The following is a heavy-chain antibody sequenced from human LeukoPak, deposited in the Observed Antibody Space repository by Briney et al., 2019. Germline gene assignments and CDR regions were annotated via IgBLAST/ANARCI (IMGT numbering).Heavy chain of an antibody. CDR2: IYSGGST. Sequence: GGSLRLSCAASGFTVSSNYMSWVRQAPGKGLEWVSVIYSGGSTYYADSVKSRFTISRDNSKNTLYLQMNSLRAEDTAVYYCARENVGIAASYYYYGMDVWGQGTTVTVSS. D-gene: IGHD6-13*01. CDR3: ARENVGIAASYYYYGMDV. V-gene: IGHV3-66*01. CDR1: GFTVSSNY. J-gene: IGHJ6*02.